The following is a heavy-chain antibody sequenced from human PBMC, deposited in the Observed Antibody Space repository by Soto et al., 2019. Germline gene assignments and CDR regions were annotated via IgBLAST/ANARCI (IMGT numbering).Heavy chain of an antibody. CDR2: ISYDGNSN. Sequence: QVQLVESGGGVVQPGGSLRLSCAASGFIFSTYAMYWVRQTPGKGLEWVAVISYDGNSNFYTDSVKGRFTISRDNSRNTLYLQMNILRTEDTALYFCARDSVPLAGTSWAGNRLDPWGQGTLVTVSS. D-gene: IGHD6-19*01. J-gene: IGHJ5*02. CDR1: GFIFSTYA. CDR3: ARDSVPLAGTSWAGNRLDP. V-gene: IGHV3-30-3*01.